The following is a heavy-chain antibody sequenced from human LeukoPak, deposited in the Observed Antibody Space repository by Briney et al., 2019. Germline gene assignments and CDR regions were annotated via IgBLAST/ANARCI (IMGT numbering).Heavy chain of an antibody. CDR3: ARVSGGYSSSWHSPPWIGY. CDR2: INTNTGNP. V-gene: IGHV7-4-1*02. Sequence: ASVKVSCKASGYTFTSYAMNWVRQAPGQGLEWMGWINTNTGNPTYAQGFTGRFVFSLDTSVSTAYLQISSLKAEDTAVYYCARVSGGYSSSWHSPPWIGYWGQGTLVTVSS. CDR1: GYTFTSYA. D-gene: IGHD6-13*01. J-gene: IGHJ4*02.